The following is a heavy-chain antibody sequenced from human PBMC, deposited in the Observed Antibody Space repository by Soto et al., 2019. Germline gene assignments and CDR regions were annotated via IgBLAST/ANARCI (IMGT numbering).Heavy chain of an antibody. CDR3: ARQGPMTYNWNQLDD. CDR1: GGSISSSSYY. V-gene: IGHV4-39*01. D-gene: IGHD1-20*01. J-gene: IGHJ4*02. CDR2: IYYSGNT. Sequence: LQLQESGPGLVKPSETLSLTCTVSGGSISSSSYYWGWIRQPPGEGLEWIGTIYYSGNTYYNPSLKRRATISVDPSKNQFIRKRSCVTAADTAVYYCARQGPMTYNWNQLDDWGQGTLVTVSS.